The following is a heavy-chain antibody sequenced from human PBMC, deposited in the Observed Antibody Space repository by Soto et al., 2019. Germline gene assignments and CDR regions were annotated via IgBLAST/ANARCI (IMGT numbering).Heavy chain of an antibody. V-gene: IGHV1-18*01. J-gene: IGHJ6*02. CDR1: GYTFTSYG. CDR2: ISAYNGNT. D-gene: IGHD2-15*01. CDR3: AVAATLDYYYGMDV. Sequence: QVQLVQSGAEVKKPGASVKVSCKASGYTFTSYGISWVRQAPGQGLEWMGWISAYNGNTNYAQKIQSRVTMTRDTSSSTDYEELRRLRSDDTAVYYCAVAATLDYYYGMDVWGQGTTVSVSS.